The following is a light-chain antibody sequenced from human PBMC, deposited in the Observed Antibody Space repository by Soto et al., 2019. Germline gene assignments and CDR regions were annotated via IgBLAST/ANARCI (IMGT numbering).Light chain of an antibody. Sequence: IVLTQSPGTLSLSPGETVTLSCRASQSVTSSNLAWYQQKPGQAPRLLIYGASYRATGIADKFTGGGSGADFSLTISRLEPEDFAVYFCQHYGALQYTFGQGTKLEIK. V-gene: IGKV3-20*01. CDR3: QHYGALQYT. CDR2: GAS. CDR1: QSVTSSN. J-gene: IGKJ2*01.